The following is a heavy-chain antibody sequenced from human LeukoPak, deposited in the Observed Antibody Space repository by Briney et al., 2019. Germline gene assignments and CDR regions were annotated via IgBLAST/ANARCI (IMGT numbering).Heavy chain of an antibody. CDR1: GFTFSSYA. D-gene: IGHD1-26*01. CDR3: AKQTPYSGSYYVDY. CDR2: ISGSGGST. J-gene: IGHJ4*02. Sequence: GGSLRLSCAASGFTFSSYAMSWVRQAPGKGLEWVSAISGSGGSTYYADSVKGQFTISRDNSKNTLYLQMNSLRAEDTAVYYCAKQTPYSGSYYVDYWGQGTLVTVSS. V-gene: IGHV3-23*01.